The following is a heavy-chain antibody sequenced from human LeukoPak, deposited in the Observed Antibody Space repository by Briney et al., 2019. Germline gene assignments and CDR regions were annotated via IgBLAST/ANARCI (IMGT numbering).Heavy chain of an antibody. V-gene: IGHV1-8*01. CDR1: GYTFTSYD. CDR3: ARDYGDYVDYYYGMDV. Sequence: ASVKVSCKASGYTFTSYDINWVRQATGQGLEWMGWMNPNSGNTGYAQKFQGRVTMTRNTSISTAYMELSSLRSEDTAVYYCARDYGDYVDYYYGMDVWSQGTTVTVSS. CDR2: MNPNSGNT. D-gene: IGHD4-17*01. J-gene: IGHJ6*02.